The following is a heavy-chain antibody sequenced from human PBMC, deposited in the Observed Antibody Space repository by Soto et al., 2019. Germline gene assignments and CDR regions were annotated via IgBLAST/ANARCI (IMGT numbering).Heavy chain of an antibody. CDR2: IIPMFGST. D-gene: IGHD5-12*01. J-gene: IGHJ4*02. Sequence: GASVQVSCKASGGTFSHSTVAWVRQAPGHRPEWMGMIIPMFGSTNSAQKFRDRVTFSADTYTNTAYMELSSLRSEDTAVYYCATPSGLLGQYSALPDNWGQGTLVTVSS. CDR1: GGTFSHST. V-gene: IGHV1-69*08. CDR3: ATPSGLLGQYSALPDN.